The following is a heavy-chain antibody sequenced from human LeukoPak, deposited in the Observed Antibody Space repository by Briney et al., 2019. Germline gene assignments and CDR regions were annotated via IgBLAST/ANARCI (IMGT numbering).Heavy chain of an antibody. CDR2: INHSGST. CDR1: GGSFSGYY. Sequence: SETLSLTCAVYGGSFSGYYWSWIRQPPGKGLKWIGEINHSGSTNYNPSLKSRVTISVDTSKNQFSLKLSSVTAADTAVYYCAREEYGDYLADAFDIWGQGTMVTVSS. CDR3: AREEYGDYLADAFDI. D-gene: IGHD4-17*01. V-gene: IGHV4-34*01. J-gene: IGHJ3*02.